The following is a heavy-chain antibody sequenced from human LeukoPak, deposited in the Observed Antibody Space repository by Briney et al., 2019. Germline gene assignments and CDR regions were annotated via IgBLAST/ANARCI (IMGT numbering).Heavy chain of an antibody. CDR2: IEQDGSEK. V-gene: IGHV3-7*01. CDR1: GFTFSSYW. Sequence: HAGGSLRLSCPASGFTFSSYWMSWVRQAPGKGLEWVANIEQDGSEKYYVDSVKGRFTISRDNAKNSLYLQMNSLRAEDTAVYYCARAYEDFDWLGSHHWFDPWGQGTLVTVSS. CDR3: ARAYEDFDWLGSHHWFDP. J-gene: IGHJ5*02. D-gene: IGHD3-9*01.